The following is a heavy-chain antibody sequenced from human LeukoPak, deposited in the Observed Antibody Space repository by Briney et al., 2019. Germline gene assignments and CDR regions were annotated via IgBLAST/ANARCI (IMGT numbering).Heavy chain of an antibody. Sequence: ASVKVSCKASGYTFTSYGISWVRQAPGQGLAWMGWISAYNGNTNYAQKLQGRVTMTTDTSTSTAYMELRSLRSDDTAVYYCARDPSGSGSYYNDNYFDYWGQGTLVTVSS. CDR2: ISAYNGNT. V-gene: IGHV1-18*01. D-gene: IGHD3-10*01. CDR3: ARDPSGSGSYYNDNYFDY. J-gene: IGHJ4*02. CDR1: GYTFTSYG.